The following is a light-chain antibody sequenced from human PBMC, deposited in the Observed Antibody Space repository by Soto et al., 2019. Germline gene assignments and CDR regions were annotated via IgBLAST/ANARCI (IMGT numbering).Light chain of an antibody. CDR3: QQYGSSSIT. Sequence: EIVLTQSRGTLSLSPEERATLSCRASQSVSSNFLAWYQHKPGQAPRLLIYGASSRATGIPDMFSGSGSGTDFTLTISRLEPEDFAVYYCQQYGSSSITFGQGTRLEIK. V-gene: IGKV3-20*01. CDR2: GAS. CDR1: QSVSSNF. J-gene: IGKJ5*01.